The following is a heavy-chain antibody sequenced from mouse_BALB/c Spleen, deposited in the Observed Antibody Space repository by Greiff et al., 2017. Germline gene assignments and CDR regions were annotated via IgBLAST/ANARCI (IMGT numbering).Heavy chain of an antibody. V-gene: IGHV5-6-5*01. CDR1: GFTFSSYA. D-gene: IGHD1-1*01. CDR3: AREGGVVAKPYYFDY. Sequence: EVKLMESGGGLVKPGGSLKLSCAASGFTFSSYAMSWVRQTPEKRLEWVASISSGGSTYYPDSVKGRFTTSRDNARNILYLQMSSLRSEDTAMYYCAREGGVVAKPYYFDYWGQGTTLTVSS. CDR2: ISSGGST. J-gene: IGHJ2*01.